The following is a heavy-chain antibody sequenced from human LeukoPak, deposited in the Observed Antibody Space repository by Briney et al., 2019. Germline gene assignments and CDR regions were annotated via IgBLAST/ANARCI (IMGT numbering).Heavy chain of an antibody. CDR2: IYTSGST. CDR1: GGSISSYY. J-gene: IGHJ4*02. Sequence: SETLSLTCTVSGGSISSYYWSWIRQPAGKGLERIGRIYTSGSTNYNPSLKTRVTMSVDTSKNQFSLKLSSVTAADTAVYYCARDASYYYGSGSPRHFDYWGQGTLVTVSS. D-gene: IGHD3-10*01. V-gene: IGHV4-4*07. CDR3: ARDASYYYGSGSPRHFDY.